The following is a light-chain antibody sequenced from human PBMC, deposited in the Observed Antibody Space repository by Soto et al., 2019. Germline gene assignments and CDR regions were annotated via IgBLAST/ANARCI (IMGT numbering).Light chain of an antibody. CDR2: GAS. V-gene: IGKV3-15*01. CDR1: QSVGTK. Sequence: IVMTQSPATLSVSPGERANLSCRASQSVGTKLAWYQQTPGQAPRLLIYGASNRATGVPARISGSVSGTEFTLTIASLQSEDFAVYYCQQYSSWLWTSGQRTKVEIK. CDR3: QQYSSWLWT. J-gene: IGKJ1*01.